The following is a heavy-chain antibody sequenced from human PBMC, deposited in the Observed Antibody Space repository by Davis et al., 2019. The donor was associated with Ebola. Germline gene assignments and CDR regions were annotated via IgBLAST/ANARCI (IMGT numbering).Heavy chain of an antibody. CDR3: VREGAEVQGVIVTYYYYGMDV. CDR1: GGSISSSNW. V-gene: IGHV4-4*02. J-gene: IGHJ6*02. D-gene: IGHD3-10*01. CDR2: IYHSGST. Sequence: MPGGSLRLSCAVSGGSISSSNWWSWVRQPPGKGLEWIGEIYHSGSTNYNPSLKSRVTISVDKSKNQFSLKLSSVTAADTAVYYCVREGAEVQGVIVTYYYYGMDVWGQGTTVTVSS.